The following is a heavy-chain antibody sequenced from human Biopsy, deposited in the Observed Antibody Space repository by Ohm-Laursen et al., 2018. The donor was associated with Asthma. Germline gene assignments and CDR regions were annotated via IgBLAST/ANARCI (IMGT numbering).Heavy chain of an antibody. CDR3: AREGVAGTHIED. D-gene: IGHD6-19*01. J-gene: IGHJ4*02. V-gene: IGHV3-30-3*01. CDR2: ISYDGSSI. Sequence: SLRLSCAASGFAVSRDYMFWVRQAPGKGLEWVAVISYDGSSIYYADSVKGRFTISRDNSKNTLSLQMNSLTAEDMAVYYCAREGVAGTHIEDWGQGTLVTASS. CDR1: GFAVSRDY.